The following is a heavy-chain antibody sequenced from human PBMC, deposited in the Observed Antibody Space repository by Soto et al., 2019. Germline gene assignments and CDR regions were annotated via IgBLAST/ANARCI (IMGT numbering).Heavy chain of an antibody. CDR3: TKAYYHYGSGPNIGYFDH. CDR1: GFTFSNFG. V-gene: IGHV3-30*18. CDR2: ISYDGTNK. D-gene: IGHD3-10*01. J-gene: IGHJ4*02. Sequence: GGSLRLSCIVSGFTFSNFGMHWVRQAPGKGLEWLATISYDGTNKYYEDSIKGRFIISRDNSRNTLFLNINSLREDDTARYFCTKAYYHYGSGPNIGYFDHWGQGTQVTVYS.